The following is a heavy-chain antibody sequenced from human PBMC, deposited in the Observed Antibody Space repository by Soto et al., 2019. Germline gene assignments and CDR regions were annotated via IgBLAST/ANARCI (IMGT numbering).Heavy chain of an antibody. CDR3: VRRGYGPFDV. Sequence: QVQLQESGPGLVKPSGTLSPTCAVPVGSISSSDWWSWVRQPPGKELEWIGEFYYSGNTNYRPSLESRVTMSVDKSTNQCSLKLTSVTAAEAAVYCCVRRGYGPFDVWGQGTMVTVSS. CDR2: FYYSGNT. J-gene: IGHJ3*01. D-gene: IGHD5-18*01. V-gene: IGHV4-4*01. CDR1: VGSISSSDW.